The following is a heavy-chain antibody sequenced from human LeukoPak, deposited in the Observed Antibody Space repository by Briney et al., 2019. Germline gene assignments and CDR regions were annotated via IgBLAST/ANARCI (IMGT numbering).Heavy chain of an antibody. CDR3: ARVQGHPPNGLDI. CDR1: GFTFSSYW. Sequence: GGSLRLSCAASGFTFSSYWMHWVRQAPGKGLVWVSRINSDGSSTSYADSVKGRFTISRDNAKNTLYLQMNSLRAEDTAVYYCARVQGHPPNGLDIWGQGTMVTVPS. D-gene: IGHD2-8*01. V-gene: IGHV3-74*01. CDR2: INSDGSST. J-gene: IGHJ3*02.